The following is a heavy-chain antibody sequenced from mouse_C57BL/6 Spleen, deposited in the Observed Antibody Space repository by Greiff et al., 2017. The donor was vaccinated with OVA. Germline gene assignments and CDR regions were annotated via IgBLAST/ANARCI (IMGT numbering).Heavy chain of an antibody. CDR1: GFTFSSYA. Sequence: EVMLVESGGGLVKPGGSLKLSCAASGFTFSSYAMSWVRQTPEKRLEWVATISDGGSYTYYPDNLKGRFTISRDNAKNNLYLQMSHLKSEDTAMYYCARDRDSSGYYFDYWGQGTTLTVSS. CDR2: ISDGGSYT. CDR3: ARDRDSSGYYFDY. J-gene: IGHJ2*01. D-gene: IGHD3-2*02. V-gene: IGHV5-4*01.